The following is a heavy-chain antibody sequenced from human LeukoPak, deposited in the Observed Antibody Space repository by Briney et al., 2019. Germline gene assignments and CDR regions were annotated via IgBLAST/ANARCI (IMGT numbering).Heavy chain of an antibody. CDR3: ARMVGSSWYPGWFDP. V-gene: IGHV4-59*08. D-gene: IGHD6-13*01. Sequence: SETLSLTCTVSGGSISIYYWSWIRHPPGKGLEWIGYIYYSGSTNYDPSLQSRVTISVDTSKNQFSLKLSSVTAADMGVYYCARMVGSSWYPGWFDPWGQGTLVTVSS. CDR2: IYYSGST. CDR1: GGSISIYY. J-gene: IGHJ5*02.